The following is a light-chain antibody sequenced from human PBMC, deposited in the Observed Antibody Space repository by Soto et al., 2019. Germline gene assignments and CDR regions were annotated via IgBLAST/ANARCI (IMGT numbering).Light chain of an antibody. CDR1: RTVGSK. V-gene: IGKV3-15*01. J-gene: IGKJ2*01. CDR2: DAS. CDR3: QQYSNWKT. Sequence: EIVMTQSPATLSVSPGERVTLSCRASRTVGSKLAWYQQKPGQAPRLLISDASTRATGIPARFSGSGSGTEFTPTISSLQSEDFAVYYCQQYSNWKTFGQGTKLEIK.